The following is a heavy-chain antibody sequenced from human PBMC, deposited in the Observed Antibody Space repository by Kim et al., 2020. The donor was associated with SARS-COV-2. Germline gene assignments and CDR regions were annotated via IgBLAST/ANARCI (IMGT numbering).Heavy chain of an antibody. Sequence: GESLKISCKGSGYSFTSYWISWVRQMPGKGLEWMGRIDPSDSYTNYSPSFQGHVTISADKSISTAYLQWSSLKASDTAMYYCARARGVATGDHHYGMDVWGQGTTVTVSS. V-gene: IGHV5-10-1*01. CDR2: IDPSDSYT. J-gene: IGHJ6*02. D-gene: IGHD5-12*01. CDR1: GYSFTSYW. CDR3: ARARGVATGDHHYGMDV.